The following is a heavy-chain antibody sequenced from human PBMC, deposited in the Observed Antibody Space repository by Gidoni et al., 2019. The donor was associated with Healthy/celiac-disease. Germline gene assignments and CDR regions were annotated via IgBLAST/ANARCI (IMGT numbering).Heavy chain of an antibody. Sequence: QVQLQDSGPGLVKPSETLSLTCTVSGCSISSYYWSWIRQPPGKGLEWIGYIYYSGSTNYNPSLKSRVTISVDTSKNQFSLKLSSVTAADTAVYYCARYFDWSPYYFDYWGQGTLVTVSS. CDR2: IYYSGST. V-gene: IGHV4-59*01. CDR1: GCSISSYY. D-gene: IGHD3-9*01. CDR3: ARYFDWSPYYFDY. J-gene: IGHJ4*02.